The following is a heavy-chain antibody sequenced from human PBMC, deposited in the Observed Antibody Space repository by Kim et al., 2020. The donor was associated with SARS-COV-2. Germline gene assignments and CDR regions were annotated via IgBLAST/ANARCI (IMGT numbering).Heavy chain of an antibody. J-gene: IGHJ4*02. CDR2: IYYTGST. D-gene: IGHD2-2*01. CDR1: GGSMSSHY. Sequence: SETLSLTCTVSGGSMSSHYWSWIRQPPGKGLEWIGYIYYTGSTRFNPSLKSRVSILADTTNNQFFLKLTSVTAADTAVYYCAREYCSSNTCYFDYWGQGT. V-gene: IGHV4-59*11. CDR3: AREYCSSNTCYFDY.